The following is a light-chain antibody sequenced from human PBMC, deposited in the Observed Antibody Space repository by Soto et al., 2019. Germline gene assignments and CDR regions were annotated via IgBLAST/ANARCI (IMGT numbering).Light chain of an antibody. J-gene: IGKJ5*01. Sequence: GDRVAITCQASQDISNYLNWYQQKPGKAPKLLISDASRLETGVPSRFSGRGSGTDFTFTISSLQPEDIATYYCQQYHSRITFGRGGRLENK. CDR2: DAS. CDR1: QDISNY. V-gene: IGKV1-33*01. CDR3: QQYHSRIT.